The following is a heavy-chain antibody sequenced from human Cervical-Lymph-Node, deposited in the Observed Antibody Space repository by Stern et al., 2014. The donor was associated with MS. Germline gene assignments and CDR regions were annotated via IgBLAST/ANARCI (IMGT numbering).Heavy chain of an antibody. V-gene: IGHV3-9*01. CDR2: ISWSSRKI. D-gene: IGHD2-15*01. J-gene: IGHJ4*02. CDR1: GFTFDDYA. CDR3: VKDSKGSGGNCYCFDS. Sequence: EVQLVESGGGLVPPGRSLRLSCVASGFTFDDYAMHWVRRGPGKGLAWVSGISWSSRKIEYADSVKGRFTISRDNAKNSLSLQMDSLRPEDTAFYYCVKDSKGSGGNCYCFDSWGQGTLVTVSS.